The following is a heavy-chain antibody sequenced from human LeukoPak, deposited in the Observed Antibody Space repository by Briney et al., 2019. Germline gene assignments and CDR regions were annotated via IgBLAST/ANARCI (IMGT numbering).Heavy chain of an antibody. V-gene: IGHV3-9*01. J-gene: IGHJ5*02. CDR2: ISWNSANI. Sequence: GGSLRLSCAASGFIFDDYAMHWVRQAPGKGLEWVSGISWNSANIAYADSVKGRFTISRDNAKNSLYLQMNSLIPEDTAFYYCAKDGDFYGSVETWGQGTLVTVSS. CDR3: AKDGDFYGSVET. CDR1: GFIFDDYA. D-gene: IGHD3-10*01.